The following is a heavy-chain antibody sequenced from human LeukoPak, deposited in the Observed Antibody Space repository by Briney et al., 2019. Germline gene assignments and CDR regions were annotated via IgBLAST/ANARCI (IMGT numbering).Heavy chain of an antibody. D-gene: IGHD2-15*01. CDR2: INWNGGST. V-gene: IGHV3-20*01. CDR3: ARLKGYGSCGSCIKWGYYYYGMDF. CDR1: GFTFSSYA. J-gene: IGHJ6*02. Sequence: GGSLRLSCAASGFTFSSYAMSWVRQAPGKGLEWVSGINWNGGSTGYAESVKGRFTISRDNAKNSLYLQMKSLSAEDTALYHWARLKGYGSCGSCIKWGYYYYGMDFWGQGTTVTVSS.